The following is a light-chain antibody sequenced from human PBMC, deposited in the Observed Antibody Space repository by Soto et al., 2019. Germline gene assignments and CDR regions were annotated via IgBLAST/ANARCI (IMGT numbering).Light chain of an antibody. J-gene: IGLJ2*01. CDR3: QVWDSSTVV. CDR2: RDN. Sequence: SYELTQPLSVSVALGQTARITCGGNNIGTKSVHWYQQKPGQAPVLVIYRDNNRPSGIPERFAGSNSGKTATLTISRDQAEEEADYSCQVWDSSTVVFGGGTKLTVL. V-gene: IGLV3-9*01. CDR1: NIGTKS.